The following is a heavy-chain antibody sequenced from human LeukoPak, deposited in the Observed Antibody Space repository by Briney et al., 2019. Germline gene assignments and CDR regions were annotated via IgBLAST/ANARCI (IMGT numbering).Heavy chain of an antibody. Sequence: PSETLSLTCTVSGGSISSSSYYWGWIRQPPGKGLEWIGSIYYSGSTYYNPSLKSRVTISVDTSLKLSSVTAADTAVYYCARHSSPYYGSGGSWFDPWGQGTLVTVSS. V-gene: IGHV4-39*01. CDR2: IYYSGST. J-gene: IGHJ5*02. CDR3: ARHSSPYYGSGGSWFDP. CDR1: GGSISSSSYY. D-gene: IGHD3-10*01.